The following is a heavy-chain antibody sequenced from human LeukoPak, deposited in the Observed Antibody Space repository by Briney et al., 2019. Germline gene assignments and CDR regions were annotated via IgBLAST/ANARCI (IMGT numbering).Heavy chain of an antibody. Sequence: GRSLSLSCAASGFTFSSYAMHWVRQAPGKGLEWVAVISYDGSNKYYADSVKGRFTVSRDNSKSTLYLQMNSLRADDTAVYYCVRDLGGRSGHWGPGTLVTVSS. V-gene: IGHV3-30-3*01. CDR3: VRDLGGRSGH. CDR2: ISYDGSNK. D-gene: IGHD1-26*01. J-gene: IGHJ4*02. CDR1: GFTFSSYA.